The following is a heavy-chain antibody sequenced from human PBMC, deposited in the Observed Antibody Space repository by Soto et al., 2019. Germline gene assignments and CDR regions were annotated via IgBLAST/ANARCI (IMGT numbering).Heavy chain of an antibody. CDR2: TYYRSKWYN. V-gene: IGHV6-1*01. CDR1: GDSVSSNSAA. J-gene: IGHJ5*02. CDR3: AAAYQTGTTRIWGNWFDP. Sequence: QVQLQQSGPGLVKPSQTLSLTCAISGDSVSSNSAAWNWIRQSPSRGLEWLGRTYYRSKWYNDYAVSVKSRITINPDTSKNQFSLQLNSVTPEDTAVYYCAAAYQTGTTRIWGNWFDPWGQGTLVTVSS. D-gene: IGHD1-1*01.